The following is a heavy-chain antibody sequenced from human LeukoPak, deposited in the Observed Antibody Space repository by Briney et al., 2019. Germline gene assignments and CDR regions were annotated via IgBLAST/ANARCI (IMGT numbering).Heavy chain of an antibody. Sequence: SVKVSCKASGGTFSSYAISWVRQAPGQGLEWMGGIIPIFGTANYAQKFQGRVTITADESTSTAYMELSSLRSEDAAVYYCASGGGFGELQVDYWGQGTLVTVSS. J-gene: IGHJ4*02. CDR1: GGTFSSYA. CDR3: ASGGGFGELQVDY. V-gene: IGHV1-69*13. D-gene: IGHD3-10*01. CDR2: IIPIFGTA.